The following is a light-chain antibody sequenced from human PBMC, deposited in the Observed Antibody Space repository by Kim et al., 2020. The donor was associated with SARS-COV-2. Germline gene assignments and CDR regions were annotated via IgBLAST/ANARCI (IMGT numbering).Light chain of an antibody. J-gene: IGKJ2*01. V-gene: IGKV3-20*01. CDR3: QQYGNSPVT. CDR1: QIVSSSY. Sequence: EIVLTQSPGTLSLSPGERATLSCRASQIVSSSYLAWSQQKPGQAPRLLIYGASSRAPAIPDMFSGSGSGTDFTLTISGLEPEDFAVYYCQQYGNSPVTFGQGTKLEI. CDR2: GAS.